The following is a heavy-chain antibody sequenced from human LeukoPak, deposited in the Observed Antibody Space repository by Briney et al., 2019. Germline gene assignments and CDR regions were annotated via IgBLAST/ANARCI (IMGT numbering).Heavy chain of an antibody. CDR3: ARDRGYCSGGSCYFWFDP. CDR2: IHTSGST. D-gene: IGHD2-15*01. CDR1: GGSISSYY. Sequence: SETLSLTCTVSGGSISSYYWSWIRQPAGKGLEWIGRIHTSGSTNYNSSLKSRVTMSVDTSKNQFSLKLSSVTAADTAVYYCARDRGYCSGGSCYFWFDPWGQGTLVTVSS. V-gene: IGHV4-4*07. J-gene: IGHJ5*02.